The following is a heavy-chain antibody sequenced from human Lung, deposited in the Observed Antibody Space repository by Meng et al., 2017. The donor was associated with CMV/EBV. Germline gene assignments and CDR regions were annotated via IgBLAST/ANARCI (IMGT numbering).Heavy chain of an antibody. Sequence: GGSXRLXCAASGFTFSRSAMTWVRQAPGKGLEWVSAMSSSSGSRYYADAVKGRFTISRDNSKNTLYLQMNSLRAEDTAVYYCAKVRGYCSSTSCSPLHYWXQGTLVTVSS. CDR3: AKVRGYCSSTSCSPLHY. V-gene: IGHV3-23*01. J-gene: IGHJ4*02. D-gene: IGHD2-2*01. CDR1: GFTFSRSA. CDR2: MSSSSGSR.